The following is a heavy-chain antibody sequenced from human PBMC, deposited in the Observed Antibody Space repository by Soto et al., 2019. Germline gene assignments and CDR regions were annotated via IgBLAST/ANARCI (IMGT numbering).Heavy chain of an antibody. CDR2: IYYSGST. J-gene: IGHJ5*02. CDR1: GGSISSYY. Sequence: SETLSLTCTVSGGSISSYYWSWIRQPPGKGLEWIGYIYYSGSTNYNPSLKSRVTISVDTSKNQFSLKLSSVTAADTAVYYCAFQVMGYCSGGSCYSGGWFDPWGQGTLVTV. D-gene: IGHD2-15*01. CDR3: AFQVMGYCSGGSCYSGGWFDP. V-gene: IGHV4-59*01.